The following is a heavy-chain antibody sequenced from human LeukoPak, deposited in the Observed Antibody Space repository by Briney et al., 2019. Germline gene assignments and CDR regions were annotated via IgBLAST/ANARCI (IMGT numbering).Heavy chain of an antibody. CDR3: ARGLWFGDENPPYFDY. J-gene: IGHJ4*02. CDR1: GGSISSYY. CDR2: IYYSGST. D-gene: IGHD3-10*01. Sequence: IPSETLSLTCTVSGGSISSYYWSWIRQPPGKGLEWIGYIYYSGSTNYNPSLKSRVTISVDTSRNQFSLKLSSVTAADTAVYYCARGLWFGDENPPYFDYWGQGILVTVSS. V-gene: IGHV4-59*08.